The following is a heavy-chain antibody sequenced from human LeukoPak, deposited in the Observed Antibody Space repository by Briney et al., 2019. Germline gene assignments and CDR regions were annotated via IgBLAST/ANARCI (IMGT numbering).Heavy chain of an antibody. D-gene: IGHD3-22*01. J-gene: IGHJ5*02. Sequence: SETLSLTCTVSGGSISSYYWSWIRQPPGKGLEWIGYIYYSGSTNYNPSLKSRVTISVETSKNQFSLKLSSVTAADTAVYYCASQTYYYDSSGYYHSWFDPWGQGTLVTVSS. CDR2: IYYSGST. CDR3: ASQTYYYDSSGYYHSWFDP. CDR1: GGSISSYY. V-gene: IGHV4-59*01.